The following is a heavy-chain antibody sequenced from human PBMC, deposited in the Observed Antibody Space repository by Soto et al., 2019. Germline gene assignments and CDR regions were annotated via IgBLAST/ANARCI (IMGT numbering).Heavy chain of an antibody. CDR3: SRATTLTTDFDY. Sequence: QPGGSLRLSCSTSGFIFSDYSMNWYRQAPGKGLEWLSFIRSNTYGGTTEYAASVKGRFTISRDDSKSIAYLQMNSLKTEDTAVYYCSRATTLTTDFDYWGQGTLVTVSS. D-gene: IGHD4-17*01. J-gene: IGHJ4*02. CDR1: GFIFSDYS. V-gene: IGHV3-49*03. CDR2: IRSNTYGGTT.